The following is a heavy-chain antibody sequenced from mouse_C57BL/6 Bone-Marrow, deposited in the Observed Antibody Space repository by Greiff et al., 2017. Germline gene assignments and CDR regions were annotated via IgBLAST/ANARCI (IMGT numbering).Heavy chain of an antibody. CDR1: GFNIKDDY. CDR3: TFDGYYLFDY. J-gene: IGHJ2*01. Sequence: VQLQQSGAELVRPGASVKLSCTASGFNIKDDYMHWVKQRPEQGLEWIGWIDPENGDTEYASKFQGKATITADTSSNTAYLQLSSLTSEVTAVYYCTFDGYYLFDYWGQGTTLTVSS. D-gene: IGHD2-3*01. V-gene: IGHV14-4*01. CDR2: IDPENGDT.